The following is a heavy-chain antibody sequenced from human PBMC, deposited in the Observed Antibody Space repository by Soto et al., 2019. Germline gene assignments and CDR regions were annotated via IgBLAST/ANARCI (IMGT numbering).Heavy chain of an antibody. CDR3: EHTLLGYSNRWYDAFDI. Sequence: QITLKESGPTLVKPTQTLTLTCTFPGFSLSTSAVGVGWIRQPPGEALEWLALIYWDDDNRYSPSLKSRLTITTDTSKNQVVLTMTHIDPVDTATYCCEHTLLGYSNRWYDAFDIWGQGTMVTVSS. J-gene: IGHJ3*02. V-gene: IGHV2-5*02. CDR1: GFSLSTSAVG. D-gene: IGHD6-13*01. CDR2: IYWDDDN.